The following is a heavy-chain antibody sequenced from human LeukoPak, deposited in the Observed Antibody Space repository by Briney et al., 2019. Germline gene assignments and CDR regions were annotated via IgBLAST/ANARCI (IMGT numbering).Heavy chain of an antibody. CDR2: MNGGGIST. D-gene: IGHD2-2*01. Sequence: GGSLRLSCAASGFTFDDYAMHWVRQAPGKGLEWVSGMNGGGISTYYADSVKGRFTISRDNSKNMLYLQMNSLRAEDTALYYCVRNVEDIVVVPAAALWGQGTMVAVSS. CDR1: GFTFDDYA. V-gene: IGHV3-23*01. J-gene: IGHJ3*01. CDR3: VRNVEDIVVVPAAAL.